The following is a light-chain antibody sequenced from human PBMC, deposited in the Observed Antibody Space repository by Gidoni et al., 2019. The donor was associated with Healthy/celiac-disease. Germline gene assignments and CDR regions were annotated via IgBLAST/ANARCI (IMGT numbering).Light chain of an antibody. CDR1: QSVSSSY. V-gene: IGKV3-20*01. Sequence: EMVLTQSPGTMSLSPGERATLSCRASQSVSSSYLAWYQQKPGQAPRLLMYGASSRATGIPDRFSGSGSGTDFTLTISRLEPEDFAVFYCQQYGSSPVTFGQGTKVEIK. CDR2: GAS. CDR3: QQYGSSPVT. J-gene: IGKJ1*01.